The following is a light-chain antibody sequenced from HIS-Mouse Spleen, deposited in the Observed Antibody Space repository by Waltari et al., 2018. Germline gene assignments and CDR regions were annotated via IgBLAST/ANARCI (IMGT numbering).Light chain of an antibody. Sequence: QSALTQPASVSGSPGQSITISCTGTSSDVGSYNLVSWYQQHPGKAPELMIYEGSNRPSGVSNRFSGSKSGNTASLTISGLQAEDEADYYCCSYAGSSTSWVFGGGTKLTVL. CDR1: SSDVGSYNL. CDR2: EGS. J-gene: IGLJ3*02. CDR3: CSYAGSSTSWV. V-gene: IGLV2-23*01.